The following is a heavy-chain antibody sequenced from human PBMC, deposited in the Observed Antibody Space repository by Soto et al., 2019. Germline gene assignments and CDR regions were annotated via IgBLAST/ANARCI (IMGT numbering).Heavy chain of an antibody. J-gene: IGHJ3*01. CDR2: ISGSGGGT. CDR1: KFTFSAYA. V-gene: IGHV3-23*04. D-gene: IGHD4-17*01. Sequence: EVQVVESGGGLVQPGGSLRLSCATSKFTFSAYAMTWVRQAPGEGLEWVSSISGSGGGTSYADSVKGRFSISRDNSKNTLYLRMNSLRVEDTAVYYCTRDPNGDHIGAFDFLGQGIVVTVS. CDR3: TRDPNGDHIGAFDF.